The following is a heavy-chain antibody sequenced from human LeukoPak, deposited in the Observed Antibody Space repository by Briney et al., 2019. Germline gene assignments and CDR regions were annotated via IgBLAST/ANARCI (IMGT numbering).Heavy chain of an antibody. V-gene: IGHV3-7*01. CDR2: IKQDGSEK. J-gene: IGHJ6*02. CDR3: ARDSREYSYYYYGMDV. D-gene: IGHD6-6*01. CDR1: GFTFSSYW. Sequence: GGSLRLSCAASGFTFSSYWMSWVRQAPGKGLEWVANIKQDGSEKYYVDSVKGRFTISRDNAKNSLYLQMNSLRAEDTAVYYCARDSREYSYYYYGMDVWGQGTTVTVSS.